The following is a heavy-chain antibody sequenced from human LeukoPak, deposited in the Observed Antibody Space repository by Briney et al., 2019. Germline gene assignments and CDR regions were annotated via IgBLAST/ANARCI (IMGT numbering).Heavy chain of an antibody. CDR1: GFTFSSYW. CDR2: INSDGSST. CDR3: VRASPCSGGSCYWGWDFDY. J-gene: IGHJ4*02. D-gene: IGHD2-15*01. V-gene: IGHV3-74*01. Sequence: GGSLRLSCAASGFTFSSYWMHWVRQALGKGLVWVSRINSDGSSTSYADSVKGRFTISRDNAKNTLYLQMNSLRAEDTAVYYCVRASPCSGGSCYWGWDFDYWGQGTLVTVSS.